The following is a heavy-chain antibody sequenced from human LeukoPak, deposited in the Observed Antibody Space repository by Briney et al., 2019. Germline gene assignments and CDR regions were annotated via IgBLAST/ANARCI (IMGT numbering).Heavy chain of an antibody. Sequence: GGSLRLSCTASGFTFGDYAMTWVRQAPGKGLEWVGFIRSKIYGGTPEYAASVKGRFTISRDDSKGIAYLQMDSLRTEDTAVYYCTRDQTPYYWGQGTLVTVSS. CDR1: GFTFGDYA. V-gene: IGHV3-49*04. CDR2: IRSKIYGGTP. CDR3: TRDQTPYY. J-gene: IGHJ4*02.